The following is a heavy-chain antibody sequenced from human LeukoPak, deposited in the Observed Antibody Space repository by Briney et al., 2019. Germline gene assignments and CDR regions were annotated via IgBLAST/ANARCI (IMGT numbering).Heavy chain of an antibody. Sequence: SETLSLTCAVSGGSISSSGYSWSWIRQPPGKGLEWIGYIYHSGSTYYNPSLKSRVTISVDRSKNQFSLKLSSVTAADTAVYYCARTWRWEDGMDVWGQGTTVTVSS. D-gene: IGHD1-26*01. CDR3: ARTWRWEDGMDV. CDR1: GGSISSSGYS. CDR2: IYHSGST. J-gene: IGHJ6*02. V-gene: IGHV4-30-2*01.